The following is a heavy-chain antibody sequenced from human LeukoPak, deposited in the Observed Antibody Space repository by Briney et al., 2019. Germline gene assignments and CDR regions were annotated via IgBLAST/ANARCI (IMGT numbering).Heavy chain of an antibody. J-gene: IGHJ4*02. CDR2: INHSGST. D-gene: IGHD5-12*01. CDR1: GGSVSSNTYY. V-gene: IGHV4-39*07. CDR3: AGGYDLHY. Sequence: PSETLSLTCTVSGGSVSSNTYYWSWIRQPPGKGLEWIGEINHSGSTNYNPSLKSRVTISVDTSKNQFSLKLSSVTAADTAVYYCAGGYDLHYWGQGTLVTVSS.